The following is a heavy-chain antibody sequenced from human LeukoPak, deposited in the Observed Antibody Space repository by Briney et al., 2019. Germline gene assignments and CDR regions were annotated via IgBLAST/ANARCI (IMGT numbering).Heavy chain of an antibody. J-gene: IGHJ6*03. Sequence: SETLSLTCAVYGGSFSTYYWTWIRQPAGKGLEWIGRIYSSGSTNYNPSLKSRVTMSVDTSKNQFSLKLSFVTAADTAVYFCARDGIRYFDWLPSGHFYYYMDVWGKGTTVTISS. CDR3: ARDGIRYFDWLPSGHFYYYMDV. D-gene: IGHD3-9*01. CDR1: GGSFSTYY. CDR2: IYSSGST. V-gene: IGHV4-4*07.